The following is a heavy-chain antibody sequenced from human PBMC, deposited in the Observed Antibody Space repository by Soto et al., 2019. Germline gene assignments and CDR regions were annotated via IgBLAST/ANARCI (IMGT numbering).Heavy chain of an antibody. CDR2: IYYSGST. D-gene: IGHD3-16*01. V-gene: IGHV4-31*03. CDR3: ARGVLH. CDR1: GGSISSGGYY. J-gene: IGHJ4*02. Sequence: QVQLQESGPGLVKPSQTLSLTCTVSGGSISSGGYYWSWIRQHPGKGLEWIGSIYYSGSTYYNPSPXSXXTISVDTAKNPCSLKLSSVAAAATAVYYCARGVLHWGQGALVTVSS.